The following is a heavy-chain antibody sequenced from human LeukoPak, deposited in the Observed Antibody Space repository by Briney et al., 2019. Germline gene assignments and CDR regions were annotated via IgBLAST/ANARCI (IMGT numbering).Heavy chain of an antibody. CDR3: ARARKAVTPYFDY. CDR2: IYGSGTT. CDR1: GGSISSY. V-gene: IGHV4-4*07. J-gene: IGHJ4*02. Sequence: SETLSLTCTVSGGSISSYWSWIRQPAGKGLEWIGRIYGSGTTTYNPSLKSRVSMSIDTSKNQFSLKLMSVTAADTAVYYCARARKAVTPYFDYWGQGTLVTVSS. D-gene: IGHD2-21*02.